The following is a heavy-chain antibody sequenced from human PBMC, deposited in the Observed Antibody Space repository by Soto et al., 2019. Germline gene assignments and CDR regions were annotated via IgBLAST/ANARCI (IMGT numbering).Heavy chain of an antibody. V-gene: IGHV3-9*01. J-gene: IGHJ4*02. CDR1: GFTFDDYA. CDR3: AKDTSGAARPLRVDY. Sequence: GGSLRLSCAASGFTFDDYAMHWVRQAPGKGLEWVSGISWNSGSIGYADSVKGRFTISRDNAKNSLYLQMNSLRAEDTALYYCAKDTSGAARPLRVDYWGQGTLVTVS. CDR2: ISWNSGSI. D-gene: IGHD6-6*01.